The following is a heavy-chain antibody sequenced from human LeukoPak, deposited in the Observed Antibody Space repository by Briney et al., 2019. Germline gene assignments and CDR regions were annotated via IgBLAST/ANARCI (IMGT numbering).Heavy chain of an antibody. J-gene: IGHJ3*02. CDR1: GGSISSYY. V-gene: IGHV4-59*12. Sequence: SETLSLTCTVSGGSISSYYWSWIRQPPGKGLEWIGYIYYSGSTNYNPSLKSRVTISVDTSKNQFSLKLSSVTAADTAVYYCARPEARRYYDFWSGYSKDAFDIWGQGTMVTVSS. D-gene: IGHD3-3*01. CDR3: ARPEARRYYDFWSGYSKDAFDI. CDR2: IYYSGST.